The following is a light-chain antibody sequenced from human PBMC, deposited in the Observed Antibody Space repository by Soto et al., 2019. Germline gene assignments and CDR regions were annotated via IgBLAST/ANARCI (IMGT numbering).Light chain of an antibody. V-gene: IGKV3-11*01. CDR3: HQRTKWPRT. J-gene: IGKJ2*01. CDR2: DAS. CDR1: QSVGSY. Sequence: EVVLTQSPATLSLSPGERATLSCRASQSVGSYLAWYQQKPGQAPRLLIYDASNRATGIPARFSGSGSGTDFSLTISSLEPEDFAVYYCHQRTKWPRTFGQGTRLEIK.